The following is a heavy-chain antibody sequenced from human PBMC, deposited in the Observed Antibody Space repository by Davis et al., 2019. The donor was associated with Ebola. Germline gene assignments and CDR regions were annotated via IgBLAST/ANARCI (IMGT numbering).Heavy chain of an antibody. V-gene: IGHV4-30-2*01. J-gene: IGHJ4*02. CDR1: GGSVSSGRYS. Sequence: PSETLSLTCAVSGGSVSSGRYSWSWIRQPPGKGLEWIGYIFHQSGSTKYNPSLKSRAAISVDRSKNQFSLKLSSVTAADTAVYYCARGGGMVRGVTVFDYWGQGTLVTVSS. D-gene: IGHD3-10*01. CDR3: ARGGGMVRGVTVFDY. CDR2: IFHQSGST.